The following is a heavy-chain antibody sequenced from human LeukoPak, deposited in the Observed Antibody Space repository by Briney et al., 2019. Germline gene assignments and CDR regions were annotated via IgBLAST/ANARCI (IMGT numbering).Heavy chain of an antibody. D-gene: IGHD2-8*01. CDR1: GHSFTTYY. CDR2: INPNDGGT. J-gene: IGHJ3*02. Sequence: SVKVFCKASGHSFTTYYVHCVPQAPGQGLEYGGVINPNDGGTNSAQKLQDRVTLTRDTSTSTVYVELNCLKPDDTAVYYCARGPLLGYDTNDSGFDIWGQGTLVTVSS. CDR3: ARGPLLGYDTNDSGFDI. V-gene: IGHV1-46*04.